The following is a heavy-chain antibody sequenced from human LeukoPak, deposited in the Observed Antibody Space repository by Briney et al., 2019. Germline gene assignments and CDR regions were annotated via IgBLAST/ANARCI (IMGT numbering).Heavy chain of an antibody. CDR2: IIPILGIA. D-gene: IGHD2-15*01. CDR1: GGTFSSYA. V-gene: IGHV1-69*04. J-gene: IGHJ6*02. CDR3: ARLKEGSSGGRYYYYGMDV. Sequence: ASVKVSCKASGGTFSSYAISWVRQAPGQGLEWMGRIIPILGIANYAQKFQGRVTITADKSTSTAYMELSSLRSEDTAVYYCARLKEGSSGGRYYYYGMDVWGQGTTVTVSS.